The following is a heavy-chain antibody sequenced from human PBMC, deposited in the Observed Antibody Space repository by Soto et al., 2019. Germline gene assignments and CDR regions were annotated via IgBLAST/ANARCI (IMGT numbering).Heavy chain of an antibody. V-gene: IGHV4-61*01. J-gene: IGHJ4*02. CDR2: IYYSGST. Sequence: TSETLSLTCTVSGGSVSSGSYYWSWIRQPPGKGLEWIGYIYYSGSTNYNPSLKSRVTISVDTSKNQFSLKLSSVTAADTAVYYCARGPLLRFLEWLYFDYWGQGTLVTVSS. CDR3: ARGPLLRFLEWLYFDY. CDR1: GGSVSSGSYY. D-gene: IGHD3-3*01.